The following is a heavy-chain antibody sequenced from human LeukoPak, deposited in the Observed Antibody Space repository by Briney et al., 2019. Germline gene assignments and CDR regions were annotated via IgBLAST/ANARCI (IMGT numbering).Heavy chain of an antibody. CDR2: IYSGGST. J-gene: IGHJ5*02. V-gene: IGHV3-66*01. CDR1: GFTFSSYG. D-gene: IGHD6-13*01. Sequence: PGGSLRLSWAASGFTFSSYGMHWVRQAPGKGLEWVSVIYSGGSTYYADSVKGRFTISRDNSKNTLYLQMNSLRAEDTAVYYCARERWGYSSSLNWFDPWGQGTLVTVSS. CDR3: ARERWGYSSSLNWFDP.